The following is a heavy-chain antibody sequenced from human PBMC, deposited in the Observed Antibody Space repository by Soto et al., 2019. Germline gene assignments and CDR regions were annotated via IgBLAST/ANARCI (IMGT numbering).Heavy chain of an antibody. CDR1: GFTFSSYS. V-gene: IGHV3-48*02. Sequence: GGSLRLSCAASGFTFSSYSMNWVRQAPGKGLEWVSYISSSSSTIYYADSVKGRFTISRDNAKNPLYLQMNSLRDEDTAVYYCAREGEVPLDYWGQGTLVTVSS. CDR3: AREGEVPLDY. D-gene: IGHD2-2*01. CDR2: ISSSSSTI. J-gene: IGHJ4*02.